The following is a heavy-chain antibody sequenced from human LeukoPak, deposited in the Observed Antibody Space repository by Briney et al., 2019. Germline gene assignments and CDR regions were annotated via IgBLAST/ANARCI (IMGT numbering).Heavy chain of an antibody. V-gene: IGHV1-8*03. CDR3: ARGRQLWGRDYYYYYMDV. CDR1: GYTFTSYY. D-gene: IGHD5-18*01. CDR2: MNPNSGNT. Sequence: APVKVSCKASGYTFTSYYMHWVRQAPGQGLEWMGWMNPNSGNTGYAQKFQGRVTITRNTSISTAYMELSSLRSEDTAVYYCARGRQLWGRDYYYYYMDVWGKGTTVTISS. J-gene: IGHJ6*03.